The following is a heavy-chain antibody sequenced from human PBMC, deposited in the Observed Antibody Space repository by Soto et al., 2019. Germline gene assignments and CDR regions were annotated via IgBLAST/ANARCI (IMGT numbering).Heavy chain of an antibody. CDR2: ISSNSAYI. Sequence: LRLSCAASGFTFRSFTMNWVRQAPGKGLEWVSIISSNSAYIYYTDALRGRFTISRDNAKNSLHLQMNSLRAEDTAVYYCTRDASRDSSARGWFDPWGPGTLVTVSS. V-gene: IGHV3-21*01. D-gene: IGHD6-13*01. J-gene: IGHJ5*02. CDR3: TRDASRDSSARGWFDP. CDR1: GFTFRSFT.